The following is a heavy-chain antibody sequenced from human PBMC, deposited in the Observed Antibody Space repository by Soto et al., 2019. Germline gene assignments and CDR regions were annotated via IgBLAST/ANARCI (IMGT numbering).Heavy chain of an antibody. Sequence: ASVKVSCKASGYTFTSYGISWFRQAPGQGLEWMGWISDYNGNTNYAQKLQGRVTMTTDTSTSTAYMELRSLRSDDTAVYYCARGGRQLAPNHKYYYGMEVWGQGTTVTVSS. D-gene: IGHD6-6*01. CDR3: ARGGRQLAPNHKYYYGMEV. J-gene: IGHJ6*02. CDR2: ISDYNGNT. V-gene: IGHV1-18*04. CDR1: GYTFTSYG.